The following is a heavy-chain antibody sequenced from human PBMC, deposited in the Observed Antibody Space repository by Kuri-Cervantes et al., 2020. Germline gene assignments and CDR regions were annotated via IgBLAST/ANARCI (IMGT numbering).Heavy chain of an antibody. D-gene: IGHD4-17*01. CDR2: ISGSGGST. Sequence: GGSLRLSCAASGFTFSSYAMSWVRQAPGKGLEWVSAISGSGGSTYYADSVKGRFTISRDQAKNSLYLQMNGLRAEDTAVYYCATTSHTVNFFDYWGQGALVTVSS. CDR3: ATTSHTVNFFDY. CDR1: GFTFSSYA. V-gene: IGHV3-23*01. J-gene: IGHJ4*02.